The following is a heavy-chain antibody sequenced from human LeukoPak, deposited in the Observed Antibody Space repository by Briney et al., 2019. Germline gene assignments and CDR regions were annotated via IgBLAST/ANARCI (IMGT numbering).Heavy chain of an antibody. Sequence: GGSLRLSCAASGFTFSTYSMTWVRQAPGKGLEWVSSISGSSTYIFYADSVKGRSTISRDNAKNSLYLQMNSLRVEDTAVYYCARVKGTERDYWGQGTLVTVSS. J-gene: IGHJ4*02. CDR2: ISGSSTYI. D-gene: IGHD3/OR15-3a*01. CDR3: ARVKGTERDY. CDR1: GFTFSTYS. V-gene: IGHV3-21*01.